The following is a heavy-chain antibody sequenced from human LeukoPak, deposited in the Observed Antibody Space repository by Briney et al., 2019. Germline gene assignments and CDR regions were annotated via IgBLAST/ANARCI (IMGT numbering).Heavy chain of an antibody. D-gene: IGHD1-26*01. CDR3: ARDWAPHLGIVGATNGMDV. V-gene: IGHV3-49*04. Sequence: GGSLRLSCTASGFTFGDYAMSWVRQAPGKGLEWVGFIRSKAYGGTTEYAASVKGRFTISRDDSKNTLYLQMGSLRAEDMAVYYCARDWAPHLGIVGATNGMDVWGQGTTVTVSS. CDR1: GFTFGDYA. CDR2: IRSKAYGGTT. J-gene: IGHJ6*02.